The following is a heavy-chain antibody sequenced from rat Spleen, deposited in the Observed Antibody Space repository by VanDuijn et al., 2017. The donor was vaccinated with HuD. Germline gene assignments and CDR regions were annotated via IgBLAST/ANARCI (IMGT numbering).Heavy chain of an antibody. CDR1: GFTFNNYW. CDR2: ITNASGST. CDR3: TTDTFYDGTYYPGGFDY. D-gene: IGHD1-12*02. Sequence: EVQLVESGGGLVQPGRSMKLSCAASGFTFNNYWMTWIRQAPGKGLEWVASITNASGSTYYRDSVKGRFTISRDNAKSTLYLQLDSLRSEDTATYYCTTDTFYDGTYYPGGFDYWGQGVMVTVSS. J-gene: IGHJ2*01. V-gene: IGHV5-31*01.